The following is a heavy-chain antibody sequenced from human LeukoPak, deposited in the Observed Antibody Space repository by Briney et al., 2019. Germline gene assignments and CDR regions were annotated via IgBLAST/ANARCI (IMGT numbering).Heavy chain of an antibody. D-gene: IGHD4-17*01. CDR2: INHSGST. J-gene: IGHJ5*02. CDR1: GGSFSGYY. V-gene: IGHV4-34*01. Sequence: SETLSLTCAVYGGSFSGYYWSWIRQPPGKGLEWIGEINHSGSTNHNPSLKSRVTISVDTSKNQFSLKLSSVTAADTAVYYCARGGKTVTTPNYYWFDPWGQGTLVTVSS. CDR3: ARGGKTVTTPNYYWFDP.